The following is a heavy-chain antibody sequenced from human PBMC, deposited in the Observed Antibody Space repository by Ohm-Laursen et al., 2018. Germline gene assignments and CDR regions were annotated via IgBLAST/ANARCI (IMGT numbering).Heavy chain of an antibody. J-gene: IGHJ4*02. CDR1: GFNLTEHY. Sequence: SLRLSCAAPGFNLTEHYMHWVRQAPGKGLEWVAMIYYDGSNKYYADSVKGRFTISRDNSKNTVYLQMSSLTAEDTAVYYCARARNCSSFWGQGTLVTVSS. CDR2: IYYDGSNK. V-gene: IGHV3-33*08. D-gene: IGHD6-13*01. CDR3: ARARNCSSF.